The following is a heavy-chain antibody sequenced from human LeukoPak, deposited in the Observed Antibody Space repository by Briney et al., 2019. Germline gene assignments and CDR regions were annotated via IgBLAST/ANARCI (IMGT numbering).Heavy chain of an antibody. D-gene: IGHD5-12*01. J-gene: IGHJ4*02. V-gene: IGHV1-69*04. CDR1: GGTFSSYA. CDR3: ARGGFGYNYVFDY. CDR2: IIPILGIA. Sequence: ASVKVSCKASGGTFSSYAISWVRQAPGQGLEWMGRIIPILGIANYAQKFQGRVTITADKSTSTAYMELSSLRSEDTAVYYCARGGFGYNYVFDYWGQGTLVTVSS.